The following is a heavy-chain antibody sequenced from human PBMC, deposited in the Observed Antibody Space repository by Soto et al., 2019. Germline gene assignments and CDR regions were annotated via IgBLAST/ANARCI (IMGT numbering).Heavy chain of an antibody. CDR3: ARSPVLYYYGSGSYYYYGMDV. V-gene: IGHV5-10-1*01. D-gene: IGHD3-10*01. CDR1: GYSFTSYW. CDR2: IDPSDSYT. J-gene: IGHJ6*02. Sequence: GESLKISCKGSGYSFTSYWISWVRQMPGKGLEWMGRIDPSDSYTNYSPSFQGHVTISADKSISTAYLQWSSLKASDTAMYYCARSPVLYYYGSGSYYYYGMDVWGQGTTVTVSS.